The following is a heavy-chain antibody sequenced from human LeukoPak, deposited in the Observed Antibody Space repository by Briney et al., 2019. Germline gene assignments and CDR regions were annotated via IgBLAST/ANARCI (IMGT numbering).Heavy chain of an antibody. D-gene: IGHD3-22*01. Sequence: NSWETLSLTCTVFGGSFTDYFWTWIRHSPGKGLEWIGEINEYTGDSGYTPSVNSRVSISLEKSKNQLSLELRSVTAADTAVYYCARGRIAKIVVVHSFSYGMDVWGQGTTVTVSS. CDR1: GGSFTDYF. J-gene: IGHJ6*02. CDR2: INEYTGDS. V-gene: IGHV4-34*01. CDR3: ARGRIAKIVVVHSFSYGMDV.